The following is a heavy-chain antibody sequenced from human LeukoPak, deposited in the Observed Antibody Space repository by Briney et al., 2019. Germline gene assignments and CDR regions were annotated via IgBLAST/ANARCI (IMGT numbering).Heavy chain of an antibody. CDR2: MSNDGTEA. CDR1: VFTFITYA. V-gene: IGHV3-74*03. CDR3: VSGHCTGGVCYHRDY. J-gene: IGHJ4*02. D-gene: IGHD2-8*02. Sequence: PGGALRLSCAASVFTFITYAMTWVRQAPGKVVEGVSRMSNDGTEASYAGSVKGRFTISRDNAKNTLYLQMNSLGAEDTAVYFCVSGHCTGGVCYHRDYWGQGTLVTVSS.